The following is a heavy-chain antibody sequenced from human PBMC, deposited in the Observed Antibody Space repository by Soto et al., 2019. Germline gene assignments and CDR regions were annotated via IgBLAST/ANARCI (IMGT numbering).Heavy chain of an antibody. Sequence: QITLKESGPTLVKPTQTLTLTCTFSGFSLSTSGVGVGWIRQPPGKALEWLALIYWDDDKRYSPSLKSRLTITKDTSKNQVVLTMTNMDPVDTATYYCAHSPNTGSSGWYRWFDPWGQGTLVTVSS. D-gene: IGHD6-19*01. CDR2: IYWDDDK. V-gene: IGHV2-5*02. CDR3: AHSPNTGSSGWYRWFDP. J-gene: IGHJ5*02. CDR1: GFSLSTSGVG.